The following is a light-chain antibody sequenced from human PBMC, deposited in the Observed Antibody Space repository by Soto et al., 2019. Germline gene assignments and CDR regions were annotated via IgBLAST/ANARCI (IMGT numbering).Light chain of an antibody. V-gene: IGLV2-11*01. Sequence: QSVLTQPRSVSGSPGQSVTISCTGTSSDVGAYNYVSWYQQHPGKVPKLMIYDVSRRPSGVPDRFSGSKSGNTASLTISGLQADDAADYYCCSYAGSYTVVFGGGTKVTVL. J-gene: IGLJ3*02. CDR2: DVS. CDR3: CSYAGSYTVV. CDR1: SSDVGAYNY.